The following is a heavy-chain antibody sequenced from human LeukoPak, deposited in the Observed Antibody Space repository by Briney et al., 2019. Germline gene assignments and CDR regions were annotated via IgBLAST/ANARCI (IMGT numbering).Heavy chain of an antibody. CDR3: AKGIGSGSHHYYYYGMDV. J-gene: IGHJ6*02. Sequence: PGGSLRLSCAASGFTFSSYAMSWVRQAPGKGLEWVSAISGSGGSTYYADSVKGRFTISGDNSKNTLYLQMNSLRAEDTAVYYCAKGIGSGSHHYYYYGMDVWGQGTTVTVSS. CDR2: ISGSGGST. V-gene: IGHV3-23*01. CDR1: GFTFSSYA. D-gene: IGHD3-10*01.